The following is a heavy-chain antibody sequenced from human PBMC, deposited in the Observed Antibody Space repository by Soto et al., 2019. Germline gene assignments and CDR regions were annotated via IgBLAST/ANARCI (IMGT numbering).Heavy chain of an antibody. CDR3: ARDPGGYQLDY. Sequence: QLQLQESGPGLVKPSETLSLTCTVSGGSISSSTYYWGWIRQPPGKGLEWIGSIYYSGSTYYNPALKSRVTISVDTSKDQFPLRLSSLTAADTAVYYWARDPGGYQLDYWGQGTLVTVSS. CDR2: IYYSGST. CDR1: GGSISSSTYY. D-gene: IGHD5-12*01. J-gene: IGHJ4*02. V-gene: IGHV4-39*01.